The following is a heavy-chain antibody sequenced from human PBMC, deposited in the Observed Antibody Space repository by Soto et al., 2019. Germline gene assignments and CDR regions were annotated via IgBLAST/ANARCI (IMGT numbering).Heavy chain of an antibody. D-gene: IGHD3-3*01. CDR3: ARLFGVVPPFADV. CDR1: GGSISSYY. Sequence: QVQLQESGPGLVKPSETLSLTCTVSGGSISSYYWSCIRQPPGKGLEWIGYIYYSGSTNYNPSLTRRVTISVDTSKKQFSLKLGSVTAADTAVYYCARLFGVVPPFADVWGKGTTVTVSS. CDR2: IYYSGST. V-gene: IGHV4-59*01. J-gene: IGHJ6*04.